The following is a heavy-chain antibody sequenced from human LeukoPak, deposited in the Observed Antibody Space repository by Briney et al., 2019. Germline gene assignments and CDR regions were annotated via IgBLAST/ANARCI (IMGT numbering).Heavy chain of an antibody. CDR2: IYPGSSDT. J-gene: IGHJ4*02. V-gene: IGHV5-51*01. CDR3: AIQGGGSGYDYSSY. CDR1: GYSFTNYW. Sequence: RRGESLKISFNGSGYSFTNYWIGWVRQMPGEGLEWMGVIYPGSSDTRYSPSFQGQVTISADKSISTAYLQWSSLKASDTAMYYCAIQGGGSGYDYSSYWGQGTLVTVSS. D-gene: IGHD5-12*01.